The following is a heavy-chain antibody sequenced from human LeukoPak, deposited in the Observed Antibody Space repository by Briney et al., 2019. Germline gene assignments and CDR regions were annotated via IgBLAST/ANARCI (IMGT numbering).Heavy chain of an antibody. CDR2: INHSGST. D-gene: IGHD5-18*01. CDR3: ARRYSYGAVDI. V-gene: IGHV4-34*01. Sequence: PSETLSLTCAVYGGSFSGYYWSWIRQPPGKGLEWIGEINHSGSTNYNPSLKSRVTISVDTSKNQFSLKLSSVTAADTAVYSCARRYSYGAVDIWGQGTMVTVSS. J-gene: IGHJ3*02. CDR1: GGSFSGYY.